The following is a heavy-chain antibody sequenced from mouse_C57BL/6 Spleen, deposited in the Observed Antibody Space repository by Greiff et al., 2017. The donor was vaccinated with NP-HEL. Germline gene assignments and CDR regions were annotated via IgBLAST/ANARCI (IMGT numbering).Heavy chain of an antibody. V-gene: IGHV3-6*01. CDR3: ARDPIYDGYYDY. J-gene: IGHJ2*01. CDR1: GYSITSGYY. CDR2: ISYDGSN. D-gene: IGHD2-3*01. Sequence: EVKLMESGPGLVKPSQSLSLTCSVTGYSITSGYYWNWIRQFPGNKLEWMGYISYDGSNNYNPSLKNRISITRDTSQNQFFLKLNSVTTEDTATYYCARDPIYDGYYDYWGQGTTLTVSS.